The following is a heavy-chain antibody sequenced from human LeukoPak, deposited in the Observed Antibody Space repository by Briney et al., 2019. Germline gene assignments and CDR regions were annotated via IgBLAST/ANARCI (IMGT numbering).Heavy chain of an antibody. V-gene: IGHV4-30-2*01. Sequence: SQTLSLTCTVSGGSISSGGYYWSWIRQPPGKGLEWIGYIYHSGSTYYNPSLKSRVTISVDTSKNQFSLKLSSVTAADTAVYYCASLYGRRSRRYYFDYWGQGTLVTVSS. J-gene: IGHJ4*02. CDR3: ASLYGRRSRRYYFDY. CDR2: IYHSGST. CDR1: GGSISSGGYY. D-gene: IGHD2-8*01.